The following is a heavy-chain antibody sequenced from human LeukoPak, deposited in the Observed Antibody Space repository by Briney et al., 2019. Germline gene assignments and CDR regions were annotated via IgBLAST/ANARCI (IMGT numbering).Heavy chain of an antibody. J-gene: IGHJ5*02. Sequence: GASVKVSCKASGYTFTGYYMHWVRQAPGQGLEWMGWINPNSGGTNYAQKFQGRVTMTRDTSISTAYMELSRLRSDDTAVYYCARDLAHPGSRRTGFDPWGQGTLVTVSS. CDR3: ARDLAHPGSRRTGFDP. D-gene: IGHD1-1*01. CDR2: INPNSGGT. CDR1: GYTFTGYY. V-gene: IGHV1-2*02.